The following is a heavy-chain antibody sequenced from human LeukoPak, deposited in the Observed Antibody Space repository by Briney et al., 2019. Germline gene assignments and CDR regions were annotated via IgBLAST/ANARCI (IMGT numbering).Heavy chain of an antibody. J-gene: IGHJ4*02. D-gene: IGHD5-18*01. Sequence: GASVKVSCKASGGTFSSYAISWVRQAPGPGLEWMGRIIPIFGTANSAQKFQGRVTITTDESTSTAYMELSSLKSEDTAVYYCARERAMAHALDYWGQGTLVTVSS. V-gene: IGHV1-69*05. CDR1: GGTFSSYA. CDR2: IIPIFGTA. CDR3: ARERAMAHALDY.